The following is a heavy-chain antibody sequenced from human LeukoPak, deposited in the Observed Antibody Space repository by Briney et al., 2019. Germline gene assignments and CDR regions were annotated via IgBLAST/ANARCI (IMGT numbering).Heavy chain of an antibody. CDR2: ISGYNGNT. D-gene: IGHD3-22*01. CDR1: GYTFTSYG. Sequence: ASVKVSCKASGYTFTSYGISWVRQAPGQGLEWMGWISGYNGNTKYAQKLQGRVTMTTDTSTTTAYMELRSLRSDDTAVYYCARDGRHRYYYDSSGFYGSWFDPWGQGTLVTVSS. J-gene: IGHJ5*02. V-gene: IGHV1-18*01. CDR3: ARDGRHRYYYDSSGFYGSWFDP.